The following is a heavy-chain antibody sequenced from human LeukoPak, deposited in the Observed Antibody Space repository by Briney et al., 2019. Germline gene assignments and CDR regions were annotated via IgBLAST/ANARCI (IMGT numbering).Heavy chain of an antibody. CDR2: ISAYNGNT. V-gene: IGHV1-18*01. CDR3: ARPKSRDGYGDAFDI. CDR1: GYTFTNYG. J-gene: IGHJ3*02. Sequence: GASVKVSCKASGYTFTNYGISWVRQAPGQGLEWMGWISAYNGNTKYAQKFQGRVTMITDTSTSTAYMELSSLRSEDTAVYYCARPKSRDGYGDAFDIWGQGTMVTVSS. D-gene: IGHD5-24*01.